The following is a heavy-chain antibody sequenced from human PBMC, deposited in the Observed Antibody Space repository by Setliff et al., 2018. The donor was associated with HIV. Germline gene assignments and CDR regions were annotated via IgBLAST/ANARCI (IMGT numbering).Heavy chain of an antibody. CDR3: GKDSSDWSDG. Sequence: PGGSLRLSCAVSGFTFSRYAMSWVRQAPGKGLEWVSGISSTGGTTYYADSVKGRFTISRDNSKNTLFLQVKSLTAEDAAISYCGKDSSDWSDGWGQGTLVTVSS. D-gene: IGHD3-22*01. V-gene: IGHV3-23*01. J-gene: IGHJ5*02. CDR1: GFTFSRYA. CDR2: ISSTGGTT.